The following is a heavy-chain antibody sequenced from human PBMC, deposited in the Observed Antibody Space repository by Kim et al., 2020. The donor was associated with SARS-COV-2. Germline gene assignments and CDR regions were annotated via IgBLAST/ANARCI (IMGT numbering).Heavy chain of an antibody. CDR1: GFTFSNYW. J-gene: IGHJ4*02. Sequence: GGSLRLSYAVSGFTFSNYWMSWVRQAPGKGLEWVANINQDGSEKYHGASVGGRFTISRDNAKNSLYLQMSSLRAEDTAIYYCARGDFDSGDSWGQGTLVTVSS. CDR2: INQDGSEK. D-gene: IGHD3-10*01. CDR3: ARGDFDSGDS. V-gene: IGHV3-7*04.